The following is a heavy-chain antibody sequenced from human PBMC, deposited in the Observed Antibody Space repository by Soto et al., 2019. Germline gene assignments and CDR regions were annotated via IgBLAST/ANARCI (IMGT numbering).Heavy chain of an antibody. CDR1: GGSFSGYY. CDR3: AREESIAARPGLWYYYYYGMDV. D-gene: IGHD6-6*01. V-gene: IGHV4-34*01. CDR2: INHSGST. Sequence: SETLSLTCAVYGGSFSGYYWSWIRQPPGKGLEWIGEINHSGSTNYNPSLKSRVTISVDTSKNQFSLKLSSVTAADTAVYYCAREESIAARPGLWYYYYYGMDVWGQGTTVTVSS. J-gene: IGHJ6*02.